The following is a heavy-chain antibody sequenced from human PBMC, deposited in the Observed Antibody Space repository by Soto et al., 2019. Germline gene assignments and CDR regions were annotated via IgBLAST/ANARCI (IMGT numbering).Heavy chain of an antibody. J-gene: IGHJ4*02. Sequence: QVHLVQSGAEVKKPGASVKVSCKASGYTFSSYGINWVRQAPGQGLEWMGWISAYNGNTHYAQKLQGRITMTTDTSTSTAYMELRSLRSDDTAVYFCAREPPGYSSTEGYWGQGTLVTVSS. V-gene: IGHV1-18*01. CDR1: GYTFSSYG. CDR2: ISAYNGNT. CDR3: AREPPGYSSTEGY. D-gene: IGHD5-18*01.